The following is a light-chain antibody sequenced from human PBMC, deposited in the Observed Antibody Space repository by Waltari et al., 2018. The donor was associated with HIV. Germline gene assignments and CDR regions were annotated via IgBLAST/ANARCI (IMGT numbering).Light chain of an antibody. V-gene: IGLV7-43*01. J-gene: IGLJ3*02. CDR1: TGAVTSDHY. Sequence: QTVVTQEPSLNVSPGGTVTLTCASSTGAVTSDHYASWIQQRPGQAPRALIHSTTNKLSWTPARFSASLLGGKAALTLSDVQPADEAEYYCLLYYGGPQVFGGGTKLTVL. CDR2: STT. CDR3: LLYYGGPQV.